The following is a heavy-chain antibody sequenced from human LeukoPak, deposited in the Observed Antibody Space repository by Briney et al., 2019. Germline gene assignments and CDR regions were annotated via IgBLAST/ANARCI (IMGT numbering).Heavy chain of an antibody. J-gene: IGHJ4*02. D-gene: IGHD3-16*01. CDR1: GGSISSYY. CDR3: ARHPFKRNYFDY. Sequence: SETLSLTCTVSGGSISSYYWSWIRQPPGKGLEWIGYIYYSGSTNYNPSLKSRVTITVDTSKNQFSLKLSSVTAADTAVYYCARHPFKRNYFDYWGQGTLVTVSS. CDR2: IYYSGST. V-gene: IGHV4-59*01.